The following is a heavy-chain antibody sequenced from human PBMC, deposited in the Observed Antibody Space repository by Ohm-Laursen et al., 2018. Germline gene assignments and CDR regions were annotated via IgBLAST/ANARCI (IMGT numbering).Heavy chain of an antibody. CDR1: GFTFINAW. Sequence: SLRLSCAASGFTFINAWMSWVRQAPGKGLEWVSGISGTGGDTFYADSVKGRFTISRDNSKNNLYLQMNSLTAEDTAVYYCAKDTKYYGMNVWGQGTTVTVSS. V-gene: IGHV3-23*01. D-gene: IGHD2-2*01. CDR3: AKDTKYYGMNV. J-gene: IGHJ6*02. CDR2: ISGTGGDT.